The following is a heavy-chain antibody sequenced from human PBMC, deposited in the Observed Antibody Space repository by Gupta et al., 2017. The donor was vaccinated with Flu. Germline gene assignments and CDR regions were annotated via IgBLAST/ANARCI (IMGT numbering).Heavy chain of an antibody. J-gene: IGHJ5*02. CDR2: MNPNSGNT. Sequence: TFTSYDINWVRQATGQGLEWMGWMNPNSGNTDYAQKFQGRVTMTRNTSISTAYMELSSLRSEDTAVYYCAREGSGDNWFDPWGQGTLVTVSS. CDR1: TFTSYD. V-gene: IGHV1-8*01. D-gene: IGHD2-15*01. CDR3: AREGSGDNWFDP.